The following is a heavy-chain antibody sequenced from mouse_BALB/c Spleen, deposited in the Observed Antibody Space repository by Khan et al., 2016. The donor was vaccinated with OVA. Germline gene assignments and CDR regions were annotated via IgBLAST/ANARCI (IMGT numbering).Heavy chain of an antibody. J-gene: IGHJ3*01. CDR3: ARGVRLTY. Sequence: EVQLQESGPGLVKPSQSLSLTCTVTGYSITSDYAWNWIRQFPGNKLEWMGYINYTCNTSYHPSLKSRFSISRDTSKNQLFLQLNSVTTEDTATXYCARGVRLTYWGQGTLVTVSA. CDR2: INYTCNT. D-gene: IGHD2-14*01. V-gene: IGHV3-2*02. CDR1: GYSITSDYA.